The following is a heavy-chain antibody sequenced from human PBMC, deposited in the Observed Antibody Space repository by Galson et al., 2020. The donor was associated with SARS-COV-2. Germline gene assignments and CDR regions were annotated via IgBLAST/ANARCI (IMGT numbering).Heavy chain of an antibody. Sequence: SETLSLTCTVSGGSVSSGSYYWSWIRQPPGKGLEWIGYIYYSGSTNYNPSLKSRVTISVDTSKNQFSLKLSSVTAADTAVYYCARSMGELLSIRDYYYYGMDVWGQGTTVTVSS. CDR1: GGSVSSGSYY. V-gene: IGHV4-61*01. D-gene: IGHD1-26*01. CDR3: ARSMGELLSIRDYYYYGMDV. CDR2: IYYSGST. J-gene: IGHJ6*02.